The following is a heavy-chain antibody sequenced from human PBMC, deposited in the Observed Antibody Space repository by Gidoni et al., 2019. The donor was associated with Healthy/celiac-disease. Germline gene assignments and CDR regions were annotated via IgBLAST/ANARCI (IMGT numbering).Heavy chain of an antibody. Sequence: EVQLVESGGGLVKPGGSLRLSCAASGFTFSSYSMNWVRPAPGKGLEWVTAISSSSSYIYYADSVKGRFTIARDNAKNSLYLQMNSLRAEDTAVYYCARVGGSGGDYWGQGTLVTVSS. CDR1: GFTFSSYS. D-gene: IGHD6-19*01. J-gene: IGHJ4*02. V-gene: IGHV3-21*01. CDR3: ARVGGSGGDY. CDR2: ISSSSSYI.